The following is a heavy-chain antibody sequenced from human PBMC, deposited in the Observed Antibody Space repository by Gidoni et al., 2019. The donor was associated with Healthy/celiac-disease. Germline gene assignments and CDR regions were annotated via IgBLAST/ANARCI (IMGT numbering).Heavy chain of an antibody. CDR2: TYFNGST. V-gene: IGHV4-39*01. CDR3: ASYRQLAGGYSYGQIDY. Sequence: QLQLQESGPGLVKPSETLSLTCTVPGGSISSSSYYGGWIRQPPGKGLEWIGSTYFNGSTYYNPSLKSRVTISVDTSKNQFSLKLSSVTAADTAVYYCASYRQLAGGYSYGQIDYWGQGTLVTVSS. J-gene: IGHJ4*02. CDR1: GGSISSSSYY. D-gene: IGHD5-18*01.